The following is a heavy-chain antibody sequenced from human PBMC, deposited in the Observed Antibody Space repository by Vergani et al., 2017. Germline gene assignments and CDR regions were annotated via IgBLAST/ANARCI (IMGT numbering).Heavy chain of an antibody. D-gene: IGHD3-3*01. V-gene: IGHV3-23*04. J-gene: IGHJ4*02. CDR1: GFSFGSYG. Sequence: VQLVESGGNVVQSGTSLRLSCAASGFSFGSYGMHWVRQSPGKGLQWVSAISGSGGNTFYTDSVKGRFTISRDNSKDTLYLQMNSLRAEDTALYYCARERNAYYDFWSGYYTQYYFDYWGQGTLVTVSS. CDR3: ARERNAYYDFWSGYYTQYYFDY. CDR2: ISGSGGNT.